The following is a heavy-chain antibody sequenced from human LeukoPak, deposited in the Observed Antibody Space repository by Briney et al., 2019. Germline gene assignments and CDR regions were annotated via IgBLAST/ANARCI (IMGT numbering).Heavy chain of an antibody. D-gene: IGHD6-13*01. CDR3: ARSPHSAGIAFDV. J-gene: IGHJ3*01. V-gene: IGHV3-30*09. CDR1: GFTFSSYA. Sequence: PGRSLRLSCAASGFTFSSYAMHWVRQAPGKGLEWVAVISYDGSNKYYADSVKGRFAISRDNAKNSRYLQMNSLRAEDTAVYYCARSPHSAGIAFDVWGQGTVVTVSS. CDR2: ISYDGSNK.